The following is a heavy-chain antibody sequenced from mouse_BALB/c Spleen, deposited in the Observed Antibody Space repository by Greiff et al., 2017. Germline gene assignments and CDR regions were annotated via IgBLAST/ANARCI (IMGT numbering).Heavy chain of an antibody. D-gene: IGHD1-1*01. CDR1: GYTFTSYD. Sequence: VQLQQSGPELVKPGALVKISCKASGYTFTSYDINWVKQRPGQGLEWIGWIYPGDGSTKYNEKFKGKATLTADTSSSTAYMQLSSLTSEDSAIYYCARDGDSGSSFFDYWGQGTTLTVSS. V-gene: IGHV1S56*01. CDR3: ARDGDSGSSFFDY. J-gene: IGHJ2*01. CDR2: IYPGDGST.